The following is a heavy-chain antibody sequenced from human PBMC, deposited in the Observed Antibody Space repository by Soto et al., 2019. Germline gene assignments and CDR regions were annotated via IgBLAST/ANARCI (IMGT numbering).Heavy chain of an antibody. Sequence: SETLSLTCATYVGSFSVYYWNLIRQPPGKGLDCPGDPNNIRRTTSNPSLRSRVTISVDTSKNQFSLQLSSVTASDTAVYYCARARAAAGSINYWGQGTMVTGSS. CDR3: ARARAAAGSINY. CDR1: VGSFSVYY. V-gene: IGHV4-34*01. J-gene: IGHJ4*02. D-gene: IGHD6-13*01. CDR2: PNNIRRT.